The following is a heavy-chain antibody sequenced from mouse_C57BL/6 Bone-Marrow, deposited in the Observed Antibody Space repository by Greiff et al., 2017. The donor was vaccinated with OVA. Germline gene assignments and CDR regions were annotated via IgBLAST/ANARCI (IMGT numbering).Heavy chain of an antibody. D-gene: IGHD2-1*01. CDR2: IDPEDGET. CDR1: GFNIKDYY. CDR3: ARSLLPFGYFDV. V-gene: IGHV14-2*01. J-gene: IGHJ1*03. Sequence: VQLKESGAELVKPGASVKLSCTASGFNIKDYYMHWVKQRTEQGLEWIGRIDPEDGETKYAPKFQGKATITADTSSSTAYMQLNSLTSEDSAVYFCARSLLPFGYFDVWGTGTTVTVSS.